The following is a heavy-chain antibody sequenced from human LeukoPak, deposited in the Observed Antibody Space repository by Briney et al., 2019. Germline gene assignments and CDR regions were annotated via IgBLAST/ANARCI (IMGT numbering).Heavy chain of an antibody. CDR2: IYYSGIT. CDR3: ARDRDFSGWFDP. V-gene: IGHV4-39*07. D-gene: IGHD3-3*01. CDR1: GGSISSSSYY. J-gene: IGHJ5*02. Sequence: SETLSLTCTVSGGSISSSSYYWGWIRQPPGKGLEWIANIYYSGITYYNPSLKSRVTISVDTSKNQFSLKLSSVTAADTAVYYCARDRDFSGWFDPWGQGTLVTVSS.